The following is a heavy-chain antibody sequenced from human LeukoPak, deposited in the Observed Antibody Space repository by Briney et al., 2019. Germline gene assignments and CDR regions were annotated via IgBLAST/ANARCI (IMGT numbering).Heavy chain of an antibody. CDR3: ARDRAVAGTFDY. Sequence: GGSLRLSCAASGFTFSSYSMNWVRQAPGKGLEWVSSISSSSSCIYYADSVKGRFTISRDNAKNSLYLQMNSLRAEDTAVYYCARDRAVAGTFDYWGQGTLVTVSS. D-gene: IGHD6-19*01. CDR1: GFTFSSYS. CDR2: ISSSSSCI. V-gene: IGHV3-21*01. J-gene: IGHJ4*02.